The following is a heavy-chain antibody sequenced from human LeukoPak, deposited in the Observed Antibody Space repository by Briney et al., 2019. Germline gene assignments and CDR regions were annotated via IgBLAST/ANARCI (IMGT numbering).Heavy chain of an antibody. CDR3: AKGPAAVGDPFCDH. CDR2: ISYDGSNK. V-gene: IGHV3-30*18. CDR1: GFTFSSYG. D-gene: IGHD6-25*01. Sequence: PGGSLRLSCAASGFTFSSYGMHWVRQAPGKGLEWVAVISYDGSNKYYADSVKGRFTISRDNSKNTLYLQMNSLRAEDTAVYYCAKGPAAVGDPFCDHWGQGTLVTVSS. J-gene: IGHJ4*02.